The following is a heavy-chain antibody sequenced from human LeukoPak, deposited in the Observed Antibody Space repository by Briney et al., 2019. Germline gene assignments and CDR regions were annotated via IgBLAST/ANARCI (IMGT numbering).Heavy chain of an antibody. CDR2: ISAYNGNT. CDR1: GYTFTSYG. CDR3: ARDRLGYYDSSGYYRPLDY. Sequence: ASVKVSCKASGYTFTSYGISWVRQAPGQGLEWMGWISAYNGNTNYAQKLQGRVTMTTDTSTSTAYMELRSLRSGDTAVYYCARDRLGYYDSSGYYRPLDYWGQGTLVTVSS. J-gene: IGHJ4*02. V-gene: IGHV1-18*01. D-gene: IGHD3-22*01.